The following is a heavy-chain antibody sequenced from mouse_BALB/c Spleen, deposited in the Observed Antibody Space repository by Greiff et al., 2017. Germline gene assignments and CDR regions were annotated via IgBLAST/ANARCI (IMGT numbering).Heavy chain of an antibody. V-gene: IGHV5-6*01. CDR3: ARESLITTATDWFAY. J-gene: IGHJ3*01. CDR2: ISSGGSYT. D-gene: IGHD1-2*01. CDR1: GFTFSSYG. Sequence: EVQLVESGGDLVKPGGSLKLSCAASGFTFSSYGMSWVRQNQDKRLEWVATISSGGSYTYYPDSVKGRFTISRDNAKNTLYLQMSSLKSEDTAMYYCARESLITTATDWFAYWGQGTLVTVSA.